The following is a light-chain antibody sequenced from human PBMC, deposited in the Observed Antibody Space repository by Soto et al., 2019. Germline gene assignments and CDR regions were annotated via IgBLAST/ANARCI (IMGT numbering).Light chain of an antibody. J-gene: IGKJ5*01. CDR1: QGVTTN. CDR2: DVS. CDR3: QQYNNWPFS. V-gene: IGKV3-15*01. Sequence: EIVMTQSPASLSVSPGERVTLSCGAGQGVTTNFAWYQQKSGQSPRLLIYDVSTRATGVPARFSGTGSETDFTLTISGLQSEDSAVYFCQQYNNWPFSFGQGTRLEI.